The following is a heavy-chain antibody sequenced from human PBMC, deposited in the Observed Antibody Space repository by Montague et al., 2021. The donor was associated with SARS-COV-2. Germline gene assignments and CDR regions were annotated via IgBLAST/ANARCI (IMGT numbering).Heavy chain of an antibody. CDR2: MYHSGST. Sequence: TLSLTCAVSGGSISSGGYSWSWIRQPPGKGLEWIGYMYHSGSTYYKLSLKSRVTISVDRSKNQASLKLTSVTAADTAVYYCARGKSYYDILTGYYRVSWFDPWGQGTLVTVSS. CDR3: ARGKSYYDILTGYYRVSWFDP. CDR1: GGSISSGGYS. D-gene: IGHD3-9*01. V-gene: IGHV4-30-2*01. J-gene: IGHJ5*02.